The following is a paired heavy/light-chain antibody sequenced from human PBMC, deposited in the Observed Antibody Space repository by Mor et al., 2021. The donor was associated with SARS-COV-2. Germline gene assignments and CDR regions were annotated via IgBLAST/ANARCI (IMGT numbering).Heavy chain of an antibody. CDR2: ISYDGSNK. CDR3: ARVHEWELSYYGMDV. J-gene: IGHJ6*02. CDR1: GFTFSSYA. Sequence: QVQLVESGGGVVQPGRSLRLSCAASGFTFSSYAMHWVRQAPGKGLEWVAVISYDGSNKYYADSVKGRFTISRDNSKNTLYLQMNSLRAEDTAVYYCARVHEWELSYYGMDVWGQGTTVTVSS. D-gene: IGHD1-26*01. V-gene: IGHV3-30-3*01.
Light chain of an antibody. CDR3: MQSIQLPPLT. V-gene: IGKV2D-29*01. CDR1: QSLLHSDGKTY. J-gene: IGKJ4*01. Sequence: DIVMTQTPLSLSVTPGQPASISCKSSQSLLHSDGKTYLYWYLQKPGQPPQLLIYEVSNRFSGVPDRFSGSGSGTDFTLKISRVEAEDVGVYYCMQSIQLPPLTFGGGTKVEIK. CDR2: EVS.